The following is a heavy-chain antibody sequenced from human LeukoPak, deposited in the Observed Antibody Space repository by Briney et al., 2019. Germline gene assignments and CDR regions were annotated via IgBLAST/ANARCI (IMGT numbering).Heavy chain of an antibody. CDR3: AKDRFRITGIVFDY. Sequence: GGSLRLSCAASGFTFDDYAMHWVRQAPGKGLEWVSAISWNSGSIGYADSVKGRFTISRDNAKNSLYLQMNSLRAEDTAVYYCAKDRFRITGIVFDYWGQGTLVTVSS. CDR2: ISWNSGSI. CDR1: GFTFDDYA. V-gene: IGHV3-9*01. J-gene: IGHJ4*02. D-gene: IGHD1-20*01.